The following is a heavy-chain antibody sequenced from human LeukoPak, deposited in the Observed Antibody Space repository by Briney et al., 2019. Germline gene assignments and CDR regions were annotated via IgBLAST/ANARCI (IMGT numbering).Heavy chain of an antibody. V-gene: IGHV3-49*04. Sequence: GGSPRLSCTASGFTFGDYAMSWVRQAPGKGLEWVGFIRSKAYGGTTEYAASVKGRFTISRDDSKSIAYLQMNSLKTEDTAVYYCTRGSPGWFEDAFDIWGQGTMVTVSS. D-gene: IGHD2-15*01. J-gene: IGHJ3*02. CDR3: TRGSPGWFEDAFDI. CDR2: IRSKAYGGTT. CDR1: GFTFGDYA.